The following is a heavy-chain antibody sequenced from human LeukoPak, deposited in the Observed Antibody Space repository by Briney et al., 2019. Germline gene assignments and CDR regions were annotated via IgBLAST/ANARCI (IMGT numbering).Heavy chain of an antibody. V-gene: IGHV3-33*01. CDR1: GFTFSSYG. Sequence: GGSLRLSCAASGFTFSSYGMRWVRQAPGKGLEWVAVIWYDGSNKYYADSVKGRFTISRDNSKNTLYLQMNSLRAEDTAVYYCARDYMEGDDAFDIWGQGTMVTVSS. D-gene: IGHD1-1*01. J-gene: IGHJ3*02. CDR3: ARDYMEGDDAFDI. CDR2: IWYDGSNK.